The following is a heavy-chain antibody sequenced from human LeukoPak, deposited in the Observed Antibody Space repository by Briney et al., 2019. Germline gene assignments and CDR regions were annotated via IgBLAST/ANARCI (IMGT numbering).Heavy chain of an antibody. CDR1: GFTFSNYV. CDR3: ARDRYLDV. CDR2: IKQDGSEK. J-gene: IGHJ6*04. Sequence: GGSLRLSCAASGFTFSNYVMSWVRQAPGKGLEWVANIKQDGSEKYYVDSVKGRFTISRDNAKNSLYLQMNSLRAEDTAVYYCARDRYLDVWGKGTTATVSS. V-gene: IGHV3-7*01. D-gene: IGHD3-9*01.